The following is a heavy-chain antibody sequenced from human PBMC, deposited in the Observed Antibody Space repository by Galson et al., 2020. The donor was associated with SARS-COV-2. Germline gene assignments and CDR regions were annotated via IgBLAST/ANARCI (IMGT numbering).Heavy chain of an antibody. D-gene: IGHD1-26*01. J-gene: IGHJ3*02. CDR3: TRGQVGNAFDI. CDR1: GFTFSDYD. V-gene: IGHV3-13*01. Sequence: GGSLRLPFAAFGFTFSDYDMHWVRQASGKSLEWVSLSGSVGDTYYIDSVKGRFIISRDNAKSSLYLQMNSLTAGDTAIYYCTRGQVGNAFDIWGQGTLVTVSS. CDR2: SGSVGDT.